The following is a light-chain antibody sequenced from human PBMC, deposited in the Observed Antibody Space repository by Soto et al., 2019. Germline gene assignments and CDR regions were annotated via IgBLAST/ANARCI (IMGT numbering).Light chain of an antibody. CDR2: GNS. CDR1: SCNIGAGYN. CDR3: RSYYSSLSGWV. Sequence: QSVLTQPPSVSGSPGQRVTISCTGSSCNIGAGYNVHWYQQLPGTAPKLLIYGNSNRPSGVPDRFSGSKSGTSASLPITALQPADEADYYYRSYYSSLSGWVFGGGTKLTVL. J-gene: IGLJ3*02. V-gene: IGLV1-40*01.